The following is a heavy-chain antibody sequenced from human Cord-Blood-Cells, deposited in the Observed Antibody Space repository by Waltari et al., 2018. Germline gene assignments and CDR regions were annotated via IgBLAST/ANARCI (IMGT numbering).Heavy chain of an antibody. CDR1: GGSISSSNW. CDR3: ASLVDYYDSSGYSDAFDI. V-gene: IGHV4-4*02. Sequence: QVQLQESGPGLVKPSGTLSLTCAVSGGSISSSNWWSWVRQPPGMGLEWIGEIYHSGSTNYNPSLKSRVTISVDKSKNQFSLKLSSVTAADTAVYYCASLVDYYDSSGYSDAFDIWGQGTMVTVSS. D-gene: IGHD3-22*01. CDR2: IYHSGST. J-gene: IGHJ3*02.